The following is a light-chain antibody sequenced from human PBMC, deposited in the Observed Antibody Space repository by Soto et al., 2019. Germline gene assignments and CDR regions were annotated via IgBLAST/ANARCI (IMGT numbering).Light chain of an antibody. CDR1: SSDVGNYNY. CDR2: DVT. Sequence: QSALTQPASVSGSPGQSITISCTGTSSDVGNYNYVSWYQQHPGKAPRLMIYDVTNRPSGVSNRFSGSKSGNTASLTISGLQAEDGADYYCTSYTGSSLVFGGGTKVTVL. CDR3: TSYTGSSLV. J-gene: IGLJ2*01. V-gene: IGLV2-14*03.